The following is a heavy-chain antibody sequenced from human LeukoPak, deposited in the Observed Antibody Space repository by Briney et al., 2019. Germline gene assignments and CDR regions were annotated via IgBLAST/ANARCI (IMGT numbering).Heavy chain of an antibody. CDR3: ARVEYHGSGGQGWFDP. CDR1: GDSISSGFYY. V-gene: IGHV4-39*07. J-gene: IGHJ5*02. Sequence: PSETLSLTCTVSGDSISSGFYYWGWIRQPPGKGLEWIASIYYSGSTYYNTSLKSRVAISIHTSKIQLSLKLSSVTAADTAVYYCARVEYHGSGGQGWFDPWGQGTLVTVSS. CDR2: IYYSGST. D-gene: IGHD3-10*01.